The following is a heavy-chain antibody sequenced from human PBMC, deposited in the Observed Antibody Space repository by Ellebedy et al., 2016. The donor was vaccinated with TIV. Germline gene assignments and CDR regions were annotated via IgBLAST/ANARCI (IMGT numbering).Heavy chain of an antibody. J-gene: IGHJ6*03. V-gene: IGHV4-61*02. D-gene: IGHD3-3*01. CDR2: IYTSGST. CDR3: ARVSAYYDFWSGYYTDYYYYYMDV. Sequence: SETLSLTXTVSGGSISSGSYYWSWIRQPAGKGLEWIGRIYTSGSTNYNPSLKSRVTMSVDTSKNQFSLKLSSVTAADTAVYYCARVSAYYDFWSGYYTDYYYYYMDVWGKGTTVTVSS. CDR1: GGSISSGSYY.